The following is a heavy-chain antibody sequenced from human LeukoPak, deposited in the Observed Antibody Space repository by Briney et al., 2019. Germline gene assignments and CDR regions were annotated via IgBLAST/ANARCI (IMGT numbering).Heavy chain of an antibody. V-gene: IGHV4-4*07. Sequence: SETLSLTCTVSGGSISGYYWSWIRQPAGKGLEWIGRIYTSGDTNYNPSLKSRLTMSVDTSKNQFSLKLSSVTAADTAVYYCARQSDSSGYYYLGAFDFWGQGTMVTVSS. CDR2: IYTSGDT. CDR1: GGSISGYY. CDR3: ARQSDSSGYYYLGAFDF. J-gene: IGHJ3*01. D-gene: IGHD3-22*01.